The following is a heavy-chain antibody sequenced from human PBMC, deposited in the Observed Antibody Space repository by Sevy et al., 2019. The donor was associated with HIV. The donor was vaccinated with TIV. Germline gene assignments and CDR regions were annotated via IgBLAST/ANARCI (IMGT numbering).Heavy chain of an antibody. V-gene: IGHV3-30*02. CDR3: AKDLSLNDYGGIAGIDY. CDR2: IRYDGSNK. Sequence: GGSLRLSCAASGFTFSSYGMHWVRQAPGKGLEWVAFIRYDGSNKYYADSVKGRFTIPRDNSKNTLYLQMNSLRAEDTAVYYCAKDLSLNDYGGIAGIDYWGQGTLVTVSS. J-gene: IGHJ4*02. D-gene: IGHD4-17*01. CDR1: GFTFSSYG.